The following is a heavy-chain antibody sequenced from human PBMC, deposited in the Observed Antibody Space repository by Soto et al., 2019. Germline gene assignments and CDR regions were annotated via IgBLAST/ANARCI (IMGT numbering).Heavy chain of an antibody. CDR1: GFTFTNYA. J-gene: IGHJ6*02. CDR3: AKGMTLMVRNYYYALDV. V-gene: IGHV3-23*01. Sequence: EVQLLESGGGLVQPGGSLRLSCAASGFTFTNYAMTWVRQAPGKGLEWVSGISGSGGSTYYGDSLKGRFTTSRDNSKNTLYLQMNRLRAEDTATYYCAKGMTLMVRNYYYALDVWGQGTTVTVSS. D-gene: IGHD3-10*01. CDR2: ISGSGGST.